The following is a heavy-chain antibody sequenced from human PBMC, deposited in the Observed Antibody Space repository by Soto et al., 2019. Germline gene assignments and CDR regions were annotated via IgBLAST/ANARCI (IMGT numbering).Heavy chain of an antibody. V-gene: IGHV1-18*01. J-gene: IGHJ3*02. CDR3: ASGYCSGGSCYVPDAFDI. Sequence: ASVKVSCKASGYTFTSYGISWVRQAPGQGLEWMGWISAYNGNTNYAQKLQGRVTMTTDTSTSTAYMELRSLRSDDTAVYYCASGYCSGGSCYVPDAFDIWGQGTMLTVSS. CDR1: GYTFTSYG. D-gene: IGHD2-15*01. CDR2: ISAYNGNT.